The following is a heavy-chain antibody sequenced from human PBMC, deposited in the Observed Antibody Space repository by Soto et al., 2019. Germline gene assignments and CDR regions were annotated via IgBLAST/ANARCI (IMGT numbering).Heavy chain of an antibody. D-gene: IGHD6-13*01. CDR3: TTFLEGIAAAGTHYYYYYGMDV. V-gene: IGHV3-15*07. Sequence: GGSLRLSCAASGFTFSNAWMNWVRQAPGKGLEWVGRIKSKTDGGTTDYAAPVKGRFTISRDDSKNTLYLQMNSLKTEDTAVYYCTTFLEGIAAAGTHYYYYYGMDVWGQGTTVTVSS. J-gene: IGHJ6*02. CDR2: IKSKTDGGTT. CDR1: GFTFSNAW.